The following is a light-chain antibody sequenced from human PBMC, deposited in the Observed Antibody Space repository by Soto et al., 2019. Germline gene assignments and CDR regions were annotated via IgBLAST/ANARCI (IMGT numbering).Light chain of an antibody. Sequence: VLTQSPATLSVSPGEGASLSCRASQNVGTSLAWYQQKPGQAPRLLIYGASTRATGIPARFSGSGSGTEFTLIISSLQSEDSAVYYCQQYNSWLWTFGQGTKVDIK. V-gene: IGKV3-15*01. CDR3: QQYNSWLWT. CDR2: GAS. J-gene: IGKJ1*01. CDR1: QNVGTS.